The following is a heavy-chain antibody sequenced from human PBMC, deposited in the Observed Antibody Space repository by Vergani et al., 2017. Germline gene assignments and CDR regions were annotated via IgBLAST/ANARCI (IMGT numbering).Heavy chain of an antibody. J-gene: IGHJ5*02. CDR1: GGSFSGYY. D-gene: IGHD6-13*01. CDR2: INHSGST. Sequence: QVQLQQWGAGLLKPSETLSLTCAVYGGSFSGYYWSWIRQPPGKGLEWIGEINHSGSTNSNPSLKSRVTISVDTSKTQFSLGLSSVTAAETAVYYCARGTCGSSWYLQPGTCGGYNWFDPWGQGTLVTVSS. V-gene: IGHV4-34*01. CDR3: ARGTCGSSWYLQPGTCGGYNWFDP.